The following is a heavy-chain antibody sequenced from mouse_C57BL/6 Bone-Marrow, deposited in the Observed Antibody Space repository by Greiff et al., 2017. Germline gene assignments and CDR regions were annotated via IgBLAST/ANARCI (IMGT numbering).Heavy chain of an antibody. Sequence: VQLKQSGAELVKPGASVKLSCTASGFNIKDYYIHWVKQRTEQGLEWIGRIDPEDGETKYAPKFQDKATITADTASNPAYLQLSSLTSEDTAVYYCTRSLIYYGTNYWGQGTTLTVSS. CDR1: GFNIKDYY. CDR2: IDPEDGET. V-gene: IGHV14-2*01. J-gene: IGHJ2*01. CDR3: TRSLIYYGTNY. D-gene: IGHD1-1*01.